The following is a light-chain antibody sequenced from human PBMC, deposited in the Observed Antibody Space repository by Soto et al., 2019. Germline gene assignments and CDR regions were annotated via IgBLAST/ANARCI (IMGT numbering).Light chain of an antibody. Sequence: QSVLTQPPSASGSPGQSVTISCTGTSSDVGGYNYVSWFQQHPGKAPKLIIYEVNQRPSGVPDRFSGSKSGNTASLTVSGLQAEDEGTYYCSSYGGYNNVVFGTGTKVT. CDR1: SSDVGGYNY. CDR2: EVN. J-gene: IGLJ1*01. CDR3: SSYGGYNNVV. V-gene: IGLV2-8*01.